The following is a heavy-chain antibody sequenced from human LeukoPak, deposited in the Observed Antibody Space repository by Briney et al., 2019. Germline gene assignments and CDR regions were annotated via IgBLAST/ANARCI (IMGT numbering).Heavy chain of an antibody. V-gene: IGHV3-30*18. J-gene: IGHJ1*01. D-gene: IGHD2-2*01. CDR2: ISYDGSNK. Sequence: GGSLRLSCAASGSTFSSYGMHWVRQAPGKGLEWVAVISYDGSNKYYADSVKGRFTISRDNSKNTLYLQMNSLRAEDTAVYYCAKDLFRSTGGGYFQHWGQGTLVTVSS. CDR1: GSTFSSYG. CDR3: AKDLFRSTGGGYFQH.